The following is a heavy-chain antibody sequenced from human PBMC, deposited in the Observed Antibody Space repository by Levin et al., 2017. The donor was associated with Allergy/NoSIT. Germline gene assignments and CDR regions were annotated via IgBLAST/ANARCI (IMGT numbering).Heavy chain of an antibody. CDR3: ARILSRYDSSGYYYDRADY. V-gene: IGHV2-70*01. Sequence: QTLSLTCTFSGFSLSTSGMCVSWIRQPPGKALEWLALIDWDDDKYYSTSLKTRLTISKDTSKNQVVLTMTNMDPVDTATYYCARILSRYDSSGYYYDRADYWGQGTLVTVSS. CDR2: IDWDDDK. CDR1: GFSLSTSGMC. D-gene: IGHD3-22*01. J-gene: IGHJ4*02.